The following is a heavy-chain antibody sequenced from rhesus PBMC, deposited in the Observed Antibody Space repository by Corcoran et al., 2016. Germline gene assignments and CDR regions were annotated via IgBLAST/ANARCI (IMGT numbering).Heavy chain of an antibody. D-gene: IGHD3-3*01. CDR2: IYGSRTSN. CDR3: ARGFLGSDLAY. J-gene: IGHJ4*01. V-gene: IGHV4S10*01. CDR1: GGSISDRYR. Sequence: QVQLQESGPGLVKPSETLSLTCAVSGGSISDRYRWCWISQPPGKGLGWIGYIYGSRTSNKYNHSLKSRGTISKDTSNNQFSLKLSAVTAADTAVYYCARGFLGSDLAYWGQGVLVTVSS.